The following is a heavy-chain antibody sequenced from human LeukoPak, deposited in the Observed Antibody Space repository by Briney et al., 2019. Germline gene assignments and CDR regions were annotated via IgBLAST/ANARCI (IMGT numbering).Heavy chain of an antibody. CDR1: GFTFSSFW. Sequence: GGSLSLSCAASGFTFSSFWMTWVRQAPGKGLEWVANIKEDGSQKYYVDSVKGRFTISRDNAKNSLFLQTNSLRVDDTAVYYCARDSGWFRFDYWGQGTLVTVSS. D-gene: IGHD6-19*01. CDR3: ARDSGWFRFDY. J-gene: IGHJ4*02. CDR2: IKEDGSQK. V-gene: IGHV3-7*03.